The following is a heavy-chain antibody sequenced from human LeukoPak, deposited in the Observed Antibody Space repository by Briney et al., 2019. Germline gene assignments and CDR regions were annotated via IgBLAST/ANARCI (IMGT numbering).Heavy chain of an antibody. Sequence: ASVKVSCKASGYTFTSYDINWVRQATGQGLEWMGWMNPNSGNTGYAQKFQGRVTMTTDTSTSTAYMELRSLRSDDTAVYYCARDGGGHDFWSGYRGDYYYGMDVWGQGTTVTVSS. D-gene: IGHD3-3*01. CDR3: ARDGGGHDFWSGYRGDYYYGMDV. V-gene: IGHV1-8*01. J-gene: IGHJ6*02. CDR1: GYTFTSYD. CDR2: MNPNSGNT.